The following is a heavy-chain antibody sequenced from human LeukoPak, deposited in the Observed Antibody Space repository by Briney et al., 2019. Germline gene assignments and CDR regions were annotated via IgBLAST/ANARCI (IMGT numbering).Heavy chain of an antibody. CDR2: INHSGST. CDR3: ARRYSSSWYVGY. CDR1: GGSFSGYY. V-gene: IGHV4-34*01. D-gene: IGHD6-13*01. J-gene: IGHJ4*02. Sequence: SETLSLTCAVYGGSFSGYYWSWIRQPPGKGLEWIGEINHSGSTNYNPSLKSRVTISVDTYKNQFSLKLSSVTAADTAVYYCARRYSSSWYVGYWGQGTLVTVSS.